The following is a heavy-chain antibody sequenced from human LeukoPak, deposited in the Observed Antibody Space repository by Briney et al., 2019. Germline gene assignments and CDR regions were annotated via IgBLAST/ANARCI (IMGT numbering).Heavy chain of an antibody. J-gene: IGHJ3*02. CDR3: ARDSSGYLDAFDI. D-gene: IGHD3-22*01. V-gene: IGHV4-30-2*06. CDR1: GGSISSGPYF. Sequence: SETLSLTCSVSGGSISSGPYFWSWIRQSPGQGLEWIGYIWPSGSTNYNPSLKSRVTMSVDTSKNQFSLKLSSVTAADTAVYYCARDSSGYLDAFDIWGQGTMVTVSS. CDR2: IWPSGST.